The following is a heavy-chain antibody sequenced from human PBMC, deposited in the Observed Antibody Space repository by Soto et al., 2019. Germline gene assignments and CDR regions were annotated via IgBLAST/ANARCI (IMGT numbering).Heavy chain of an antibody. CDR2: IHYSGST. CDR3: AREVWTDSTLFDP. D-gene: IGHD3-9*01. V-gene: IGHV4-61*01. Sequence: PSETLSLTCAVSGDSVSSGSYYWSWIRQPPGKGLEYIGYIHYSGSTNYNPSLKSRVTISVDTSKNHFSLKLRSVTAADTALYYCAREVWTDSTLFDPWGQGTLVTVSS. CDR1: GDSVSSGSYY. J-gene: IGHJ5*02.